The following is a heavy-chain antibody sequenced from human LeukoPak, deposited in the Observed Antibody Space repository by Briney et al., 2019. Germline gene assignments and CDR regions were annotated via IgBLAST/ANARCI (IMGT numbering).Heavy chain of an antibody. CDR1: GFTFNTYA. CDR3: ARETSQKGAHYMDV. D-gene: IGHD3-16*01. Sequence: GGSLRLSCAASGFTFNTYAMSWVRQAPGKGLEWVSAISDSGGSAYYADSVKGRFTISRDNSKNTLYLQMNSLRAEDTAVYYCARETSQKGAHYMDVWGKGTTVTISS. CDR2: ISDSGGSA. V-gene: IGHV3-23*01. J-gene: IGHJ6*03.